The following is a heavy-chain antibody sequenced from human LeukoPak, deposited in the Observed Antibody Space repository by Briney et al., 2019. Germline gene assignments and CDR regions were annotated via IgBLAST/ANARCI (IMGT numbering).Heavy chain of an antibody. D-gene: IGHD3-10*01. V-gene: IGHV1-8*03. CDR1: GYTFTSYD. CDR2: MNPNSGNT. J-gene: IGHJ5*02. CDR3: ARRWFGEFTLAFDP. Sequence: ASVKVSCKASGYTFTSYDINWVRQATGQGLEWMGWMNPNSGNTGYAQKFQGRVTITRNTSISTAYMELSSLRSEDTAVYYCARRWFGEFTLAFDPWGQGTLVTVSS.